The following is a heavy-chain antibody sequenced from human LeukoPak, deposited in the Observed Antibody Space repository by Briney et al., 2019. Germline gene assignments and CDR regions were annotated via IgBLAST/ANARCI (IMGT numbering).Heavy chain of an antibody. CDR1: GITLSNYG. CDR3: AKRGVVIRVILVGFHKEAYYFDS. J-gene: IGHJ4*02. CDR2: ISDSGGST. V-gene: IGHV3-23*01. Sequence: GGSLRLSCAVSGITLSNYGMSWVRQAPGKGLEWAAGISDSGGSTNYADSVKGRFTISRDSPKNTLYLQMTSLRAEDTAVYFCAKRGVVIRVILVGFHKEAYYFDSWGQGALVTVSS. D-gene: IGHD3-22*01.